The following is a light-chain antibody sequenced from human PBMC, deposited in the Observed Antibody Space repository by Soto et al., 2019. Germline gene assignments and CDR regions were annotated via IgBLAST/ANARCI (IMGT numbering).Light chain of an antibody. CDR2: GAS. V-gene: IGKV3-20*01. J-gene: IGKJ1*01. CDR1: QIVSSNF. CDR3: QQYGNSPQT. Sequence: VLTQSPGTVSLSPGERATLSCRASQIVSSNFLAWYQQKPGQAPRLLIYGASDRATGIPDRFTGSGSGTDFTLTISRLEPEDFAVYYCQQYGNSPQTFGQGTKVDIK.